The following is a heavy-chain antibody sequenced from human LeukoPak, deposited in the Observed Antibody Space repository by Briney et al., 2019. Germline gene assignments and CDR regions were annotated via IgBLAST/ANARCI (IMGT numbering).Heavy chain of an antibody. J-gene: IGHJ3*02. CDR1: GYTFTSYD. D-gene: IGHD6-19*01. V-gene: IGHV1-8*03. Sequence: ASVKVSCKASGYTFTSYDINWVRQATGQGLEWMGWMNPNSGNTGYAQKFQGRVTITRNTSISTAYMELSSLRSEDTAVYYCARASSGWFDAFDIWGQGTMVTVSS. CDR2: MNPNSGNT. CDR3: ARASSGWFDAFDI.